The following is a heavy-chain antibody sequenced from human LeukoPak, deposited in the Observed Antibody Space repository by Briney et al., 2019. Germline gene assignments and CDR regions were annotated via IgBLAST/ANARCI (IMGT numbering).Heavy chain of an antibody. D-gene: IGHD1-7*01. Sequence: PGGSLRLSCAASGFTFSSYSMNWVRQAPGKGLEWVSSISSSSSYIYYADSVKGRFTISRDNSKNTLDLQMNSLRADDTAVYFCARDRHRYRGTNGDGDAFDIWGQGTMVTVTS. CDR1: GFTFSSYS. V-gene: IGHV3-21*04. J-gene: IGHJ3*02. CDR3: ARDRHRYRGTNGDGDAFDI. CDR2: ISSSSSYI.